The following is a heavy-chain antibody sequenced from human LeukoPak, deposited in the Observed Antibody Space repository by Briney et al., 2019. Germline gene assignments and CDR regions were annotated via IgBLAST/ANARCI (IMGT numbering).Heavy chain of an antibody. Sequence: SETLSLTCTVSGYSISSGYYWGWIRQPPGKGLEWIGEINHSGSTNYNPSLKSRVTISVDTSKNQFSLKLSSVTAADTAVYYCARGFLDTEDYWGQGTLVTVSS. CDR2: INHSGST. D-gene: IGHD2/OR15-2a*01. V-gene: IGHV4-38-2*02. CDR3: ARGFLDTEDY. J-gene: IGHJ4*02. CDR1: GYSISSGYY.